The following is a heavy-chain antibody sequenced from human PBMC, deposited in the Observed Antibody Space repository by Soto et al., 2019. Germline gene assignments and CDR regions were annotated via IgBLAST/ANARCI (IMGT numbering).Heavy chain of an antibody. CDR2: ISGSGGST. V-gene: IGHV3-23*01. CDR3: EKDLYQRSDYGTALDI. D-gene: IGHD4-17*01. CDR1: GFTFSSYA. J-gene: IGHJ3*02. Sequence: PGGSLKLSCAASGFTFSSYAMTWVRQAPGKGLEWVSVISGSGGSTYYADSVKGRFTISRDNSKNTLYLQMNSLRAEHKAVYYCEKDLYQRSDYGTALDIWGQGTMVTVSS.